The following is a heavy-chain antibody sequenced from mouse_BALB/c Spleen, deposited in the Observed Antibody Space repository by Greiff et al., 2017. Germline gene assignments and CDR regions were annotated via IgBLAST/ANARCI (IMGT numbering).Heavy chain of an antibody. CDR1: GFTFSSFG. Sequence: EVKVVESGGGLVQPGGSRKLSCAASGFTFSSFGMHWVRQAPEKGLEWVAYISSGSSTIYYADTVKGRFTISRDNPKNTLFLQMTSLRSEDTAMYYCARSGLRPYFDYWGQGTTLTVSS. D-gene: IGHD1-2*01. CDR3: ARSGLRPYFDY. CDR2: ISSGSSTI. J-gene: IGHJ2*01. V-gene: IGHV5-17*02.